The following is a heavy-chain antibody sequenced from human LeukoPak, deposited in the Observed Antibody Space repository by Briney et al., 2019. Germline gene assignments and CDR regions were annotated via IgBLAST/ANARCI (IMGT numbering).Heavy chain of an antibody. CDR1: GGSISTYY. V-gene: IGHV4-59*12. CDR3: ARDLRQLGHTIDY. J-gene: IGHJ4*02. Sequence: SETLSLTCTVSGGSISTYYWTWIRQPPGKGLEWIGYVYYTGGTNYNPSLKSRVTISVDTSKNQFSLKLSSVTAADTAVYYCARDLRQLGHTIDYWGQGTLVTVSS. D-gene: IGHD1/OR15-1a*01. CDR2: VYYTGGT.